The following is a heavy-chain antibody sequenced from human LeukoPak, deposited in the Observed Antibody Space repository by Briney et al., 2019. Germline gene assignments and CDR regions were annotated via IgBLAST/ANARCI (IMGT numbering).Heavy chain of an antibody. V-gene: IGHV3-11*01. CDR1: GFTSSDYH. J-gene: IGHJ4*02. CDR3: ARGIYSSGSRSFDY. CDR2: ISGSTATI. Sequence: GGSLRLSCAASGFTSSDYHMSWIRQAPGRGLEWVSYISGSTATIYYADSVKGRLTISRDNAKNSLFLQMNSLRAEDTAVYYCARGIYSSGSRSFDYWGQGTLVTVSS. D-gene: IGHD5-18*01.